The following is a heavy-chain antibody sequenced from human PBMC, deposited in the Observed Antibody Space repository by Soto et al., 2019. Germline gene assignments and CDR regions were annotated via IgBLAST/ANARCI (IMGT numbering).Heavy chain of an antibody. CDR2: IIPIFGTA. CDR1: GGTFSSYA. Sequence: QVQLVQSGAEVKKTGSSVKVSCKASGGTFSSYAISWVRQAPGQGLEWMGGIIPIFGTANYAQKFQGRVTITADESTSTAYMELSSLRSEDTAVYYCASPGIAAVGAQYYFDYWGQGTLVTVSS. CDR3: ASPGIAAVGAQYYFDY. D-gene: IGHD6-13*01. V-gene: IGHV1-69*12. J-gene: IGHJ4*02.